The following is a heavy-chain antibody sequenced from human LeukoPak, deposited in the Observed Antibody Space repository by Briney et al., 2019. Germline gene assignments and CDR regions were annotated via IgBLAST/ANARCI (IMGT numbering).Heavy chain of an antibody. CDR2: IIPIFGTV. CDR1: GGTFSSYA. D-gene: IGHD3-22*01. V-gene: IGHV1-69*13. CDR3: ASAMGDYYDSSVFY. Sequence: ASVKVSCKASGGTFSSYAISWVRQAPGQGLEWMGGIIPIFGTVNYAQKFQGRVTITADESTSTAYMELSSLRSEDTAVYYCASAMGDYYDSSVFYWGQGTLVTVSS. J-gene: IGHJ4*02.